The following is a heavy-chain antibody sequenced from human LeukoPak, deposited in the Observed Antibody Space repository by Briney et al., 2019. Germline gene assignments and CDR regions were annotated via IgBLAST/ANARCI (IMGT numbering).Heavy chain of an antibody. CDR1: GFSFRSYG. Sequence: PGGSLRLSCAASGFSFRSYGMQWVRQTPGKGLEWVSFIRFDGNEKLYADSVNGRFTISRDNSKDTMYLQVSSLKPEDSGVYYCAKVISAWSGLDHRGQGTLVTVSS. CDR3: AKVISAWSGLDH. V-gene: IGHV3-30*02. CDR2: IRFDGNEK. J-gene: IGHJ5*02. D-gene: IGHD6-19*01.